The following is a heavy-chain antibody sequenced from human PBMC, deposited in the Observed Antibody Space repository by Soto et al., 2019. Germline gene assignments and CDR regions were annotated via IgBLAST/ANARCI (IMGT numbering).Heavy chain of an antibody. CDR3: ASGTGGHTYGAFDX. CDR1: GGTFSSYA. V-gene: IGHV1-69*13. D-gene: IGHD5-18*01. J-gene: IGHJ4*02. CDR2: IIPIFGTA. Sequence: SLKVSCKASGGTFSSYAISWVRQAPGQGLEWMGGIIPIFGTANYAKKFQGRVTITADESTSTAYMELSSLRSEETAVYYCASGTGGHTYGAFDXWGQGTLLTVSX.